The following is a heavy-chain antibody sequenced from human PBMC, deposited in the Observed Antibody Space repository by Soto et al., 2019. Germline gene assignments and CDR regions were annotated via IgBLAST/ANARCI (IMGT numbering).Heavy chain of an antibody. V-gene: IGHV4-4*02. CDR2: IYYNGNT. Sequence: SETLSLTCAVSGGSISGSNWWSWVRQPPGKGLEWIGYIYYNGNTNYNPSLKSRVTISVDTSKSQFSLKLSSVTAADTAVYYCASALYCSGGSGSFDLWGQGTLVTVSS. J-gene: IGHJ5*02. CDR1: GGSISGSNW. CDR3: ASALYCSGGSGSFDL. D-gene: IGHD2-15*01.